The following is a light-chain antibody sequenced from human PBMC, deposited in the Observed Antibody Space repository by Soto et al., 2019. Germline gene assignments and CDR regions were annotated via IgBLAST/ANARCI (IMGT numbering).Light chain of an antibody. CDR2: LGS. V-gene: IGKV2-28*01. Sequence: DIVMTQSPLSLPVTPGEPASISCRSSQSLLHSNGYNYLDWYLQKPGQSPQLLIYLGSNRASGVPDRFSGSGSGTDFTLKIRRVEAEDVGAYYCMQAIQTPLTFGGGTKVDIK. J-gene: IGKJ4*01. CDR3: MQAIQTPLT. CDR1: QSLLHSNGYNY.